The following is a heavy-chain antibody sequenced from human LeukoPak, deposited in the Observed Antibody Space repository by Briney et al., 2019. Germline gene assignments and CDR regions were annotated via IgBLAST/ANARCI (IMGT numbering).Heavy chain of an antibody. Sequence: ASVKVSCKASGYTFTGYYMHWVRQAPGQGLEWMGWINPNSGGTNYPQKFQGRVTMTRDTSISTAYMELSRLRSDDTAVYYCARSNGDDAFDIWGQGTMVTVSS. V-gene: IGHV1-2*02. J-gene: IGHJ3*02. D-gene: IGHD2-8*01. CDR1: GYTFTGYY. CDR3: ARSNGDDAFDI. CDR2: INPNSGGT.